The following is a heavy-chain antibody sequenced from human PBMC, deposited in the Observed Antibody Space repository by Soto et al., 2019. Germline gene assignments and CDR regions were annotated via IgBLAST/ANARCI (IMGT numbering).Heavy chain of an antibody. CDR3: GGGRYGDYGED. CDR2: IYTSGST. D-gene: IGHD4-17*01. CDR1: GCTIRSYY. V-gene: IGHV4-4*07. J-gene: IGHJ4*02. Sequence: SETLPLTCTVSGCTIRSYYWSGIRQPAGKGLEWIGRIYTSGSTNYNPSLKSRVTMSVDTSKNQFSLKLSSVTAADTSVDYCGGGRYGDYGEDWSLGTLVTV.